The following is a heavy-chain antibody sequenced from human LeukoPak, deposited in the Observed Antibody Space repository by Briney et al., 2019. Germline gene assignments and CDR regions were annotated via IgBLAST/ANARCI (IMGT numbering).Heavy chain of an antibody. V-gene: IGHV3-30*18. D-gene: IGHD4-17*01. CDR3: AKLPTVTAPIDY. CDR1: GFTFSSYG. Sequence: KPGGSLRLSCAASGFTFSSYGMHWVRQAPGKGLEWVAVISYDGSNKYYADSVKGRFTISRDNSRNTLYLQMNSLRAEDTAGYYCAKLPTVTAPIDYWGQGTLVTVSS. CDR2: ISYDGSNK. J-gene: IGHJ4*02.